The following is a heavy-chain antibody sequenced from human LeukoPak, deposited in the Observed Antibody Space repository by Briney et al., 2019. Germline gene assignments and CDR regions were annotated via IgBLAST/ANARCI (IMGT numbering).Heavy chain of an antibody. Sequence: PSETLSLTCAVYGGSFSGYYWSWIRHPPGKGLEWIGEINHSGSTNYNPSLKSRVTISVDTSKNQFSLKLSSVTAADTAVYYCARDQSPWETRNPDAFDIWGQGTMVTVSS. D-gene: IGHD1-14*01. CDR2: INHSGST. V-gene: IGHV4-34*01. CDR1: GGSFSGYY. CDR3: ARDQSPWETRNPDAFDI. J-gene: IGHJ3*02.